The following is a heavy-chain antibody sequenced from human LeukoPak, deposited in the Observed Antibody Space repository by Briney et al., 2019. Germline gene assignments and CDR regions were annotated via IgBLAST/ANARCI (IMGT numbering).Heavy chain of an antibody. J-gene: IGHJ4*02. CDR3: ARDSVAGTGFFDY. Sequence: PSGTLSLTCAVSGGSISSSNWWSWVRQPPGKGLEWIGEIYHSGSTNYNPSLKSRVTISVDKSKNQFSLKLSSVTAADTAVYYCARDSVAGTGFFDYWGQGTLVTVSS. D-gene: IGHD6-19*01. CDR2: IYHSGST. CDR1: GGSISSSNW. V-gene: IGHV4-4*02.